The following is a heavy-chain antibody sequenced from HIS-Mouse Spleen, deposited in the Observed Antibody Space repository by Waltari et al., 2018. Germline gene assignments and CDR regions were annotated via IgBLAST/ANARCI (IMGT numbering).Heavy chain of an antibody. J-gene: IGHJ4*02. CDR1: GFTFSSYG. Sequence: QVQLVESGGGVVQPGRSLRLSCAASGFTFSSYGMHWVRQAPGKGLEWVAVISYDGSNKYYADSVKGRFTISRDNSKNTLYLQMNSLRAEDTAVYYCATPESSSWAWGQGTLVTVSS. D-gene: IGHD6-13*01. CDR2: ISYDGSNK. CDR3: ATPESSSWA. V-gene: IGHV3-30*03.